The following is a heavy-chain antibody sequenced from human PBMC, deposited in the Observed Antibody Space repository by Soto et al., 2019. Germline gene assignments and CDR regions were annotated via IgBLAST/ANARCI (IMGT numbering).Heavy chain of an antibody. V-gene: IGHV4-39*01. D-gene: IGHD2-21*02. J-gene: IGHJ5*01. Sequence: QLQLQESGPGPVKPSETLSLTCTVSGGSITSSSYYWGWIRQPPGKGLEWIGNINYSGSTYYNPSLKSRVAIFVDTSKNQFSLWLSSVTAADTAVYYCARIPRDFDPNWFDSWGQGTLVTVSS. CDR2: INYSGST. CDR1: GGSITSSSYY. CDR3: ARIPRDFDPNWFDS.